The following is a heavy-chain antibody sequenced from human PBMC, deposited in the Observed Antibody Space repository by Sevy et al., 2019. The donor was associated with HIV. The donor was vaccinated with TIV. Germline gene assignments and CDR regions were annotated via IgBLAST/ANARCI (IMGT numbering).Heavy chain of an antibody. V-gene: IGHV4-59*08. CDR1: GGSINSDH. CDR3: ARRNDFDI. CDR2: VYYTGGT. Sequence: SETLSLTCTVSGGSINSDHWNWIRQPPGKGLEWIGYVYYTGGTNYNPSFKNRFTISVDRTKNQFSLKLTSVTAADTAVYYCARRNDFDIWGQGPMVTVSS. J-gene: IGHJ3*02.